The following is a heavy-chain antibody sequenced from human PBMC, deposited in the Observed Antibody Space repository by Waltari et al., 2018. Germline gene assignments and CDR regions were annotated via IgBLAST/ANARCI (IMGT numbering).Heavy chain of an antibody. D-gene: IGHD5-18*01. CDR3: ARDREDTAMAYWYFDL. V-gene: IGHV4-59*11. J-gene: IGHJ2*01. Sequence: QVQLQESGPGLVKPSETLSLTCTVSGGSISSHYWRWIRQPPGKGLEWIGYIYYSGSTNYNPSLKSRVTISVDTSKNQFSLKLSSVTAADTAVYYCARDREDTAMAYWYFDLWGRGTLVTVSS. CDR1: GGSISSHY. CDR2: IYYSGST.